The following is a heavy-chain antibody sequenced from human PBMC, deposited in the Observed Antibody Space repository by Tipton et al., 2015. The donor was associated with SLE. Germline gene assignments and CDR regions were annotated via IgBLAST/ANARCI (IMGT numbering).Heavy chain of an antibody. CDR2: IYTSGST. J-gene: IGHJ3*02. V-gene: IGHV4-4*07. CDR1: GGSISSYY. CDR3: ARDGGEAAAGTGAFDI. D-gene: IGHD6-13*01. Sequence: TLSLTCTVSGGSISSYYWSWIRQPAGKGLEWIGRIYTSGSTNYNPSLKSRVTMSVDTSKNQFSLKLSSVTAADTAVYYCARDGGEAAAGTGAFDIWGQGTTVTVSS.